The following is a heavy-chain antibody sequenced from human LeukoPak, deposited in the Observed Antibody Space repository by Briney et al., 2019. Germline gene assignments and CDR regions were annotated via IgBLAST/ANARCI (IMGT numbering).Heavy chain of an antibody. Sequence: GGSLRLSCAASGFTFSSYWMSWVRQAPGKGLEWVANIKGEGSEKYYVDSVKGRLTISRDNAKNTLYLQMNSLRAEDTAVYYCARDAVDTANAVWGQGATVTVSS. CDR3: ARDAVDTANAV. J-gene: IGHJ6*02. CDR1: GFTFSSYW. CDR2: IKGEGSEK. V-gene: IGHV3-7*01. D-gene: IGHD5-18*01.